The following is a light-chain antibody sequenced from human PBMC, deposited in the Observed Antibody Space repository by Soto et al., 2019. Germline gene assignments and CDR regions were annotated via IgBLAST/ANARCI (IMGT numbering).Light chain of an antibody. Sequence: QSALTQPPSASGSPGQSVTISCTGTSSDVGGYNYVSWYQHHPGKAPKLMISEVSKRPSGVPDRFSGSKSGNTASLTVSGLQADDEADYYCSSFAGNNNLVFGGGTKLTVL. CDR2: EVS. CDR1: SSDVGGYNY. V-gene: IGLV2-8*01. J-gene: IGLJ2*01. CDR3: SSFAGNNNLV.